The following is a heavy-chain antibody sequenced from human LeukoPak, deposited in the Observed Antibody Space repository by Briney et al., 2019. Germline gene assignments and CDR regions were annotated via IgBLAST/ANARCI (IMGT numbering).Heavy chain of an antibody. CDR1: GGSIRSGSHY. CDR3: ARGASGEGY. V-gene: IGHV4-31*03. D-gene: IGHD3-10*01. CDR2: INNSGTT. J-gene: IGHJ4*02. Sequence: SETLSLICTVSGGSIRSGSHYWSWTRQHPGKGLEWIGYINNSGTTHYNPSLKSRITMSVDTSKNQFSLKLSSVTAADTAVYYCARGASGEGYWGQGTLVTVSS.